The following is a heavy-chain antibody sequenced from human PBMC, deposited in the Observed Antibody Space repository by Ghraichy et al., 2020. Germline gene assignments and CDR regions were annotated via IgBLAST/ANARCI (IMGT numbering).Heavy chain of an antibody. D-gene: IGHD4-17*01. Sequence: GGSLRLSCAASGFTFSSHGMHWVRQAPGKGLEWVAVISYDGSNKYYADSVKGRFTISRDNSKNTLYLQMNSLRAEDTAVYYCAKPPRGHYYGDVGIDAFDIWGQGTMVTVSS. J-gene: IGHJ3*02. V-gene: IGHV3-30*18. CDR2: ISYDGSNK. CDR3: AKPPRGHYYGDVGIDAFDI. CDR1: GFTFSSHG.